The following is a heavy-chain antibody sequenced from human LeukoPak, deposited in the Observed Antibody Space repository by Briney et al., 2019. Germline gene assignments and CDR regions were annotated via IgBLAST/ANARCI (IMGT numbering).Heavy chain of an antibody. V-gene: IGHV3-48*01. CDR3: ARDPYSSSSFDY. CDR2: ISRSSSTI. CDR1: GFTFSSYE. J-gene: IGHJ4*02. D-gene: IGHD6-6*01. Sequence: GGSLRLSCAASGFTFSSYEMNWVRQAPGKGLEWVSYISRSSSTIYYADSVKGRFTISRDNAKNSVYLQMNSLRAEDTAVYYCARDPYSSSSFDYWGPGTLVTVSS.